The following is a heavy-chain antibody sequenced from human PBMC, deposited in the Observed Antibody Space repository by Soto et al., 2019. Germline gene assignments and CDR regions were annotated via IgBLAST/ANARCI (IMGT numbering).Heavy chain of an antibody. J-gene: IGHJ6*02. Sequence: ASVKVSCKASGYTFTSYGISWVRQAPGQGLEWMGWISAYNGNTNYAQKLQGRVTMTTDTSTSTAYLELRSLRSDDTAVYYCARAFRGYCSGGSCYSDYYYYGMDVWGQGTTVTVSS. CDR1: GYTFTSYG. V-gene: IGHV1-18*04. CDR3: ARAFRGYCSGGSCYSDYYYYGMDV. D-gene: IGHD2-15*01. CDR2: ISAYNGNT.